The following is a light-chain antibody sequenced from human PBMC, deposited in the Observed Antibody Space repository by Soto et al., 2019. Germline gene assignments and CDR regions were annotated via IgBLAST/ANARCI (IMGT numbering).Light chain of an antibody. V-gene: IGLV1-44*01. CDR3: STWDDSLNGVV. CDR2: SNN. CDR1: TSNIGSNT. J-gene: IGLJ3*02. Sequence: QSVLTQPPSASGTPGQRVTISCSGSTSNIGSNTVNWYQQLPRTAPKLLIYSNNERPSGVPDRFSGSKSGTSASLATSGLQSEDEADYYCSTWDDSLNGVVFCGGTKLTVL.